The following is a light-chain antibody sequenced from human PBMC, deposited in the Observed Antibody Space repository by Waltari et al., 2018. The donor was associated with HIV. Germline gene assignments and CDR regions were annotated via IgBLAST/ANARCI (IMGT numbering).Light chain of an antibody. CDR1: QSISIS. CDR3: QQIFSSPLS. Sequence: DIQMTQSPSSLSASVGDRITIACRASQSISISLNWYQQKPGKVPKLLISAASTLQSGVPSRCSGSGSGTDFTLTIDSLQPDDFSTYYGQQIFSSPLSFGPGTKVDI. CDR2: AAS. V-gene: IGKV1-39*01. J-gene: IGKJ3*01.